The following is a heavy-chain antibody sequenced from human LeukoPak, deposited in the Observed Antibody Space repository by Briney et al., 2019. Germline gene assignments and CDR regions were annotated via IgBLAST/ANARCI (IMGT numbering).Heavy chain of an antibody. CDR2: ISSSSSTI. D-gene: IGHD7-27*01. CDR1: GFTFSSYS. J-gene: IGHJ4*02. Sequence: PGGSLRLSCAASGFTFSSYSMTWVRQAPGKGLEWVSYISSSSSTIYYADSVKGRFTISRDNAKNSVYLQMKSLRAEDTAIYYCVTGVGYWGQGTLVTVSS. V-gene: IGHV3-48*04. CDR3: VTGVGY.